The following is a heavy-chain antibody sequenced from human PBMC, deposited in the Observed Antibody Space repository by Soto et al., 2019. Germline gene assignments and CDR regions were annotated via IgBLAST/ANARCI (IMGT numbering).Heavy chain of an antibody. CDR3: ARDGGVVVVAATDLQH. J-gene: IGHJ1*01. Sequence: QVQLVQSGAEVKKPGASVKVSCKASGYTFTSYGISWVRQAPGQGREWMGWISAYNGNTNYAQKLQGRVTMTHDTSTSTAYMEVRSLKSDDTAVYYCARDGGVVVVAATDLQHWGQGTLVTVSS. D-gene: IGHD2-15*01. CDR1: GYTFTSYG. CDR2: ISAYNGNT. V-gene: IGHV1-18*01.